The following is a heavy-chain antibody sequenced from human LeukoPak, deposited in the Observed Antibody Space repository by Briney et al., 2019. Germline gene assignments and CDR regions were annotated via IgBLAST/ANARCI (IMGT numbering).Heavy chain of an antibody. CDR3: ARALAAAGNFDY. CDR1: GFTVSSNY. Sequence: GGSLRLSCAAPGFTVSSNYMSWVRQAPGKGLEWVSLIYSGDTTYYADSVKGRFTISRDNSKNTLYLQMNSLRAEDTAVYYCARALAAAGNFDYWGQGTLVTVSS. CDR2: IYSGDTT. V-gene: IGHV3-53*01. D-gene: IGHD6-13*01. J-gene: IGHJ4*02.